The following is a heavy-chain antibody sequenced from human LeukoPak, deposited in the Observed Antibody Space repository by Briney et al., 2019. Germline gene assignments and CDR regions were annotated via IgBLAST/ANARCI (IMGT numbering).Heavy chain of an antibody. J-gene: IGHJ4*02. V-gene: IGHV6-1*01. CDR1: GDSVSSNSVA. CDR2: TYYMSKWIN. CDR3: TRSDCSSGRCPGFDN. Sequence: SQTLSLTCAISGDSVSSNSVAWSWIRQSPSRGLEWLGRTYYMSKWINEYADSVRSRITINPDTSKNQFSLQVNSVSPEDTAVYYCTRSDCSSGRCPGFDNWGQGTLVTVSS. D-gene: IGHD6-19*01.